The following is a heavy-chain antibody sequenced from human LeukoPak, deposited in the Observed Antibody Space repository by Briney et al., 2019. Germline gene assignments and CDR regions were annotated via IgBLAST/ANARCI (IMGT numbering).Heavy chain of an antibody. J-gene: IGHJ4*02. D-gene: IGHD3-16*01. CDR1: GFTFSSYS. CDR2: ISSSSSYI. Sequence: GGSLRLSCAASGFTFSSYSMNWVRQAPGKGLEWVSSISSSSSYIYYADSVKGRFTISRDNAKNSLYLQMNNLRAEDTAVYYCARGAIRTFDYWGQGTLVTVSS. V-gene: IGHV3-21*01. CDR3: ARGAIRTFDY.